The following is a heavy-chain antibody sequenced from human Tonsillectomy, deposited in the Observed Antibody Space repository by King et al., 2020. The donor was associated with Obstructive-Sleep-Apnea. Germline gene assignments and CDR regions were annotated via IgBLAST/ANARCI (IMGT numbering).Heavy chain of an antibody. Sequence: VQLVESGGGLAQPGGSLKLSCAASGITFNNYAMSWVRQAPGKGLEWVSGITSSGGNTYYADSVKGRFAISRDNSGNTLSLQMNSLRVDDTAVYYCAQDGGGFVELSDGMDVWGQGTTVTVSS. CDR3: AQDGGGFVELSDGMDV. D-gene: IGHD3-16*02. V-gene: IGHV3-23*04. CDR1: GITFNNYA. J-gene: IGHJ6*02. CDR2: ITSSGGNT.